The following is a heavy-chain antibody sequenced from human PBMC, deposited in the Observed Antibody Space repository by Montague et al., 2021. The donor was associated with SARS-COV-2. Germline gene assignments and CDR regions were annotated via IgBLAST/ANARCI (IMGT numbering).Heavy chain of an antibody. J-gene: IGHJ4*02. V-gene: IGHV4-4*02. CDR1: DVSLSTSTW. CDR2: IYLSGFT. CDR3: ARGGLGNRGFDY. Sequence: SETLSLTCVVSDVSLSTSTWWSWVRQSPGKGLEWVWEIYLSGFTXYNPSVKSRVSISLDDSRSQFSLRLTSVTAADTAVYFCARGGLGNRGFDYWGQGTLVTVS. D-gene: IGHD3/OR15-3a*01.